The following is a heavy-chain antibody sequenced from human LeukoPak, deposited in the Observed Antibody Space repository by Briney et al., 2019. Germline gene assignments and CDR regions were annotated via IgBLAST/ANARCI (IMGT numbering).Heavy chain of an antibody. CDR1: GYAFNVHG. CDR2: INPNSGGT. CDR3: AGLSGYDPYYFDY. J-gene: IGHJ4*02. Sequence: ASVKVSCKASGYAFNVHGITWVRQAPGQGLEWMGCINPNSGGTDYAQKFQGRVTMTRDTSISTAYMELSRLTSDDTAVYYCAGLSGYDPYYFDYWGQGTLVAVSS. D-gene: IGHD5-12*01. V-gene: IGHV1-2*02.